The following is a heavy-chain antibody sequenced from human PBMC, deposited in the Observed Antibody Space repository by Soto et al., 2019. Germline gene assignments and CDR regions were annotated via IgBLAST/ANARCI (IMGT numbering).Heavy chain of an antibody. CDR1: GGSISSGGYY. V-gene: IGHV4-31*03. Sequence: PSETLSLTCTVSGGSISSGGYYWSWIRQHPGKGLEWIGYIYYSGSTYYNPSLKSRVTISVDTSKNQFSLKLSSVTAADTAVYYCVYYDSPHGWFDPWGQGTLVTVSS. CDR2: IYYSGST. D-gene: IGHD3-3*01. CDR3: VYYDSPHGWFDP. J-gene: IGHJ5*02.